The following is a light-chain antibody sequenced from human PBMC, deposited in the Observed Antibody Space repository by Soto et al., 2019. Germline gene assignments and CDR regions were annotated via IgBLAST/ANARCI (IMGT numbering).Light chain of an antibody. J-gene: IGLJ1*01. Sequence: QSVLTQPASVSGSPGQSITISCTGTSSDIGTQRYVSWYQQHPGKAPKVMIYEVSNRPSGVSNRFSGSKSSNTASLTISGLQAEDEADYYCSSYTPNSVTLYVFGTGTKLTVL. CDR1: SSDIGTQRY. CDR2: EVS. V-gene: IGLV2-14*01. CDR3: SSYTPNSVTLYV.